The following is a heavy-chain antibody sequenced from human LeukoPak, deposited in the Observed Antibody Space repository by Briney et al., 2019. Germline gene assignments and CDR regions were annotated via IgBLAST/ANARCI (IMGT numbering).Heavy chain of an antibody. V-gene: IGHV3-48*03. CDR3: ARGSGYAYFDY. CDR2: ISHSATTI. J-gene: IGHJ4*02. Sequence: GGSLRLSCAASGFTFSSYAMNWVRQAPGKGLEWVSYISHSATTIYYADSVKGRFTISRDNAKNSLYLQMISLRAEDTAVYYCARGSGYAYFDYWGQGTLVTVSS. CDR1: GFTFSSYA. D-gene: IGHD3-22*01.